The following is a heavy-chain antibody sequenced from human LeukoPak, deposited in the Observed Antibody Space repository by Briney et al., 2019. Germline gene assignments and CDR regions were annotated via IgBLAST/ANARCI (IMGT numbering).Heavy chain of an antibody. J-gene: IGHJ4*02. D-gene: IGHD4-11*01. CDR3: ARLQDYSDYSDY. CDR1: GGTFSSYA. CDR2: IIPMLGIP. Sequence: GASVKVSCKASGGTFSSYAISWVRQAPGQGLEWMGRIIPMLGIPNYSPRFQGRVTITADRSTAYMELSSLRSEDTAVYYCARLQDYSDYSDYWGQGTLVTVSS. V-gene: IGHV1-69*04.